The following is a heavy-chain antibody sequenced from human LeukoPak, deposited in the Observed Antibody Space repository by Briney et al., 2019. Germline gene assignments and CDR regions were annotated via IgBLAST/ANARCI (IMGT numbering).Heavy chain of an antibody. Sequence: GGSLRLSCAASGFTVSSNYMNWVRQAPGKGLEWVSVIFSGDTTYYAGSVKGRFTISRDNSKNTLYLQMNSLRAEDTAVYYCARGSSWYFDHWGQGTLVTVSS. CDR3: ARGSSWYFDH. CDR1: GFTVSSNY. V-gene: IGHV3-53*01. D-gene: IGHD6-13*01. CDR2: IFSGDTT. J-gene: IGHJ4*02.